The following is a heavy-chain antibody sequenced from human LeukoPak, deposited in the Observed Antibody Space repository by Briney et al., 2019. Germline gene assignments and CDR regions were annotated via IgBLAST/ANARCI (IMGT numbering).Heavy chain of an antibody. CDR1: GYSISSGYY. CDR2: IYHSGST. V-gene: IGHV4-38-2*02. CDR3: AREGTAFDI. Sequence: SETLSLTCTVSGYSISSGYYWGWIRPPPGKGLEWIGSIYHSGSTYYNPSLKSRVTISVDTSKNQFSLKLSSVTAADTAVYYCAREGTAFDIWGQGTMVTVSS. D-gene: IGHD3-10*01. J-gene: IGHJ3*02.